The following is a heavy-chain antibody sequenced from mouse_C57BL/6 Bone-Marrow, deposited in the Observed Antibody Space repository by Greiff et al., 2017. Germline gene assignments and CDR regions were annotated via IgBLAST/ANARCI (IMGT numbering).Heavy chain of an antibody. V-gene: IGHV1-72*01. D-gene: IGHD1-1*01. J-gene: IGHJ2*01. CDR1: GYTFTSYW. CDR3: ALITTVVADG. CDR2: FDPNSGGT. Sequence: QVQLQQPGAELVKPGASVKLSCQASGYTFTSYWMHWVKQRPGRGLEWIGRFDPNSGGTKYNEKFKSKATLTVDKPSSTAYMQLSSLASEDSAVYYCALITTVVADGWGQGTTLTVSS.